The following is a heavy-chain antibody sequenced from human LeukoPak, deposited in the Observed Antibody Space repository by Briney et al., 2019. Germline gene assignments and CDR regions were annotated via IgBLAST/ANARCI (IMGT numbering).Heavy chain of an antibody. CDR2: IYYSGST. J-gene: IGHJ4*02. CDR1: GGSISSYY. D-gene: IGHD3-22*01. CDR3: ARAVPNYDSSGYYYVGPHYFDY. Sequence: SETLSLTCTVSGGSISSYYWSWIRQPPGEGLEWIGYIYYSGSTNYNPSLKSRVTISVDTSKNQFSLKLSSVTAADTAVYYCARAVPNYDSSGYYYVGPHYFDYWGQGTLVTVSS. V-gene: IGHV4-59*01.